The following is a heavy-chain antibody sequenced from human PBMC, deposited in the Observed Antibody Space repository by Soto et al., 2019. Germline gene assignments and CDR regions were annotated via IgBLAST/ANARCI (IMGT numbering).Heavy chain of an antibody. D-gene: IGHD3-10*01. V-gene: IGHV4-59*08. J-gene: IGHJ5*02. CDR1: GGSISSYY. Sequence: SETLSLTCTVSGGSISSYYWSWIRQPPGKGLEWIGYIYYSGSTNYNPSLKIRVTISVDTSKNQFSLKLSSVTAADTAVYYCARHQGRITMVRGGWFDPWGQGTLVTVSS. CDR2: IYYSGST. CDR3: ARHQGRITMVRGGWFDP.